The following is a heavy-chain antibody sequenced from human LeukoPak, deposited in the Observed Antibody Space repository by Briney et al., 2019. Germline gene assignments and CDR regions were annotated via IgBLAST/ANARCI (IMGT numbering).Heavy chain of an antibody. V-gene: IGHV3-48*03. CDR3: ARVPAFGGVIVTGWFDP. CDR1: GFTFSSYE. D-gene: IGHD3-16*02. Sequence: GGSLRLSCAASGFTFSSYEMNWVRQAPGKGLEWVSYISSSGSTIYYADSVKGRFTISRDNAKNSLYLQMNSLRAEDTALYYCARVPAFGGVIVTGWFDPWGQGTLVTVSS. J-gene: IGHJ5*02. CDR2: ISSSGSTI.